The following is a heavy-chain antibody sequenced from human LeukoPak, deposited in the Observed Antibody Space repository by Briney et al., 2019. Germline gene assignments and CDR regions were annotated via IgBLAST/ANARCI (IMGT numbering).Heavy chain of an antibody. Sequence: ASVKVSCKASGYTFTSYYMHWVRQAPGQGLEWMGIINPSGGSTSYAQKFQGRVTMTRNTSISTAYMELSSLRSEDTAVYYCARGTTPDFWSGGGGFDPWGQGTLVTVSS. CDR2: INPSGGST. CDR1: GYTFTSYY. V-gene: IGHV1-46*01. CDR3: ARGTTPDFWSGGGGFDP. J-gene: IGHJ5*02. D-gene: IGHD3-3*01.